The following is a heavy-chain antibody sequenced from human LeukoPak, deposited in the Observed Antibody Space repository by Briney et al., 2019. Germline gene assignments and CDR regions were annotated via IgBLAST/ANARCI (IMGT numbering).Heavy chain of an antibody. V-gene: IGHV1-69*13. D-gene: IGHD2-2*03. J-gene: IGHJ3*02. CDR1: GGTFSSYA. CDR3: ARSRGYCSSTSCRDAFDI. CDR2: IIPIFGTA. Sequence: ASVKVSCKASGGTFSSYAISWVRQAPGQGLEWMGGIIPIFGTANYAQKFQGRVTITADESTSTAYMELSSLRSEDTAVYYCARSRGYCSSTSCRDAFDIWGQGTMVTVSS.